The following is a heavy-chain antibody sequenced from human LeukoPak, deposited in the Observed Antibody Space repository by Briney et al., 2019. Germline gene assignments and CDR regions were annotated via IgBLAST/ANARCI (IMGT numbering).Heavy chain of an antibody. Sequence: GGSLRLSCAASGFTLSSYAMSWVRQAPGKGLEWVSAISGSGGSTYYADSVKGRFTISRDNSKNTLYLQMNSLRAEDTAVYYCAGDGSGSWYYFDYWGQGTLVTVSS. J-gene: IGHJ4*02. CDR2: ISGSGGST. V-gene: IGHV3-23*01. D-gene: IGHD1-26*01. CDR1: GFTLSSYA. CDR3: AGDGSGSWYYFDY.